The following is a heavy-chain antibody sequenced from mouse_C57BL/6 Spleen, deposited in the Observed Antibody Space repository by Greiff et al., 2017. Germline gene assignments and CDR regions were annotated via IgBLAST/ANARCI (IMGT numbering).Heavy chain of an antibody. Sequence: EVKLQESGGGLVQPGGSMKLSCVASGFTFSNYWMNWVRQSPEKGLEWVAQIRLKSDNYATHYAESVKGRFTISRDDSKSSVYLQMNNLRAEDTRIYYCTGGVEGDYWGQGTTLTVSS. J-gene: IGHJ2*01. CDR1: GFTFSNYW. CDR3: TGGVEGDY. CDR2: IRLKSDNYAT. V-gene: IGHV6-3*01.